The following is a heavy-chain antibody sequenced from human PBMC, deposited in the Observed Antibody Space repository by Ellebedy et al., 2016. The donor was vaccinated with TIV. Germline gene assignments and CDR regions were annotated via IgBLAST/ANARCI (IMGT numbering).Heavy chain of an antibody. CDR2: ISSSSSTI. D-gene: IGHD6-13*01. Sequence: GESLKISXAASGFIFSSYSMNWVRQAPGKGLEWVSYISSSSSTIYYADSVKGRFTISRDNAKNSLYLQMNSLRDEDTAVYYCARDRGAAADPFFDYWGQGTLVTVSS. CDR3: ARDRGAAADPFFDY. V-gene: IGHV3-48*02. J-gene: IGHJ4*02. CDR1: GFIFSSYS.